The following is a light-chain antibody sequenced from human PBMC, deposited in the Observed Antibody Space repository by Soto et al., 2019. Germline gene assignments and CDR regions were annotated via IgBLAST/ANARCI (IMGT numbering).Light chain of an antibody. CDR1: SSDIGRYNL. CDR3: WSYAGGASVV. V-gene: IGLV2-23*01. J-gene: IGLJ2*01. CDR2: EDI. Sequence: QSALTQPASVSGSPGQSITISCTGTSSDIGRYNLVSWYQQHPAKAPKLIIYEDIERPSGVSDRFSGSKSGNTAYLTISGLQTDEEADYYFWSYAGGASVVFGGGTKLTVL.